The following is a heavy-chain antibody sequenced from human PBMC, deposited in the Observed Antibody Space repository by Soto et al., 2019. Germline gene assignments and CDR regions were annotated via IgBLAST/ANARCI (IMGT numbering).Heavy chain of an antibody. V-gene: IGHV2-5*02. Sequence: SGPTLVNPTQTLTLTCSFSGFSLSTSRVGVAWIRQPQGKALEWLAIIYWDDDRRYSPSLKTRLAITKDTSKNQVVLTMTNLDPGDTATYYCAHIMITWGGVSALDAFDMWGQGTMVTVSS. CDR3: AHIMITWGGVSALDAFDM. CDR1: GFSLSTSRVG. D-gene: IGHD3-16*01. CDR2: IYWDDDR. J-gene: IGHJ3*02.